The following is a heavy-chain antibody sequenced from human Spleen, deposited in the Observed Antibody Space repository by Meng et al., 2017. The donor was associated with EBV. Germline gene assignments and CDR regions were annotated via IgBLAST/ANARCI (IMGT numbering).Heavy chain of an antibody. CDR3: ARSSYYWYFDL. CDR1: GGSVSSGDYY. CDR2: IYYSGST. V-gene: IGHV4-61*08. J-gene: IGHJ2*01. D-gene: IGHD2-2*01. Sequence: QVQLQESGPGLVKPPXXLSLTCTVSGGSVSSGDYYWSWIRQPPGKRLEWIGYIYYSGSTNYNPSLKSRVTISVDTSKNQFSLKLSSVTAADTAVYYCARSSYYWYFDLWGRGTLVTVSS.